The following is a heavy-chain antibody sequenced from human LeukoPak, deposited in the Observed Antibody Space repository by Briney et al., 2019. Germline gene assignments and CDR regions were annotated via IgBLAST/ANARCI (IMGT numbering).Heavy chain of an antibody. CDR1: GGSFSGYY. CDR3: ARGPPFEMYYYDSSGYYPFED. J-gene: IGHJ4*02. V-gene: IGHV4-34*01. CDR2: INHSGST. D-gene: IGHD3-22*01. Sequence: SETLSLTXAVYGGSFSGYYWSWIRQPPGKGLEWIGEINHSGSTNYNPSLKSRVTISVDTSKNQFSLKLSSVTAADTAVYYCARGPPFEMYYYDSSGYYPFEDWGQGTLVTVSS.